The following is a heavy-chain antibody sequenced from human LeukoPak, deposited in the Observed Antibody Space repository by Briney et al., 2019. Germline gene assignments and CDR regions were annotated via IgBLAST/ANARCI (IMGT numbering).Heavy chain of an antibody. CDR1: GFTFSSYG. Sequence: SGGSLRLSCAAFGFTFSSYGMSWVRQTPGKGLEWVSDIGGSGSSTSYADSVKGRFTISRDNSKNTLFLQMNGLRAEDTAVYYCAKLTVRCFDFWGQGTLVTVSS. J-gene: IGHJ4*02. V-gene: IGHV3-23*01. CDR3: AKLTVRCFDF. CDR2: IGGSGSST. D-gene: IGHD4-11*01.